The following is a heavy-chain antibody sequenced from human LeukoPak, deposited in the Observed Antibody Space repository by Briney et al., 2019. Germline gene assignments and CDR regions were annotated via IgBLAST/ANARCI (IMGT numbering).Heavy chain of an antibody. Sequence: SETLSLTCTVSGGSISSSIYYWGWIRQPPGKGLEWIGSIHYSGSTYYNPSLRSRVTVSVDTSKNQFSLRVNSVTAADTAVYYCLRFGSASYYNTFDNWGQGTLVTVSS. CDR1: GGSISSSIYY. V-gene: IGHV4-39*01. J-gene: IGHJ4*02. CDR2: IHYSGST. D-gene: IGHD3-10*01. CDR3: LRFGSASYYNTFDN.